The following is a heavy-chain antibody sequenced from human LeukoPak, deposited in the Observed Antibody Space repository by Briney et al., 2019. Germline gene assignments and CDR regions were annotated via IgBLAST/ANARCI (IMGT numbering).Heavy chain of an antibody. CDR3: ARGSPVTAAGTAYFYH. J-gene: IGHJ1*01. CDR2: INPKSGDT. V-gene: IGHV1-2*04. CDR1: GYTFSDSY. Sequence: GASVKVSYKASGYTFSDSYVHWVRQAPGQGLEWMGWINPKSGDTDYAQDFQRWVTMTRDTSISTAYIELTRSRSDDTAIYYCARGSPVTAAGTAYFYHWGQGTLVTVSS. D-gene: IGHD6-13*01.